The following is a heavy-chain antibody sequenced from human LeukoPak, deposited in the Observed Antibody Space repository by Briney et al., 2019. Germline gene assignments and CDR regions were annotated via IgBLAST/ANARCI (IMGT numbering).Heavy chain of an antibody. J-gene: IGHJ3*02. CDR1: GYTFTGYY. CDR2: INPNSGGT. Sequence: GASVKVSCKASGYTFTGYYMHWVRQAPGQGLEWMGWINPNSGGTNYAQKFQGRVTMTRDTSISTAYMELSRLRSDDTAVYYCARVLHQRRETGTTYAFDIWGQGTMVTVSS. CDR3: ARVLHQRRETGTTYAFDI. D-gene: IGHD1-1*01. V-gene: IGHV1-2*02.